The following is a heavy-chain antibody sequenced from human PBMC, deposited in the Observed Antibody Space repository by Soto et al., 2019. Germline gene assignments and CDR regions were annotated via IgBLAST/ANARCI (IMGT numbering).Heavy chain of an antibody. V-gene: IGHV3-11*06. CDR1: GFTFSDYY. CDR2: ISSSSSYT. D-gene: IGHD2-15*01. Sequence: GGYLRLSCAASGFTFSDYYMSWIRQAPGKGREWVSYISSSSSYTNYADSVKGRFTISRDNAKNSLYLQMNSLRAEDTAVYYCARAGYCSGGSCYSSHIQDYWGQGTLVTVSS. J-gene: IGHJ4*02. CDR3: ARAGYCSGGSCYSSHIQDY.